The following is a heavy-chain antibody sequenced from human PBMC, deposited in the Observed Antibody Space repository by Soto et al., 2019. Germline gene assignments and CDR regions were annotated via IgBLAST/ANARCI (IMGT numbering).Heavy chain of an antibody. D-gene: IGHD3-9*01. J-gene: IGHJ6*02. CDR3: ARLDDILTGYPYYYYYGMDV. CDR1: GGSFSGYY. CDR2: INHSGST. Sequence: SETLSLTCAVYGGSFSGYYWSWIHQPPGKGLEWIGEINHSGSTNYNPSLKSRVTISVGTSKNQFSLKLSSVTAADTAVYYCARLDDILTGYPYYYYYGMDVWGQGTTVTVSS. V-gene: IGHV4-34*01.